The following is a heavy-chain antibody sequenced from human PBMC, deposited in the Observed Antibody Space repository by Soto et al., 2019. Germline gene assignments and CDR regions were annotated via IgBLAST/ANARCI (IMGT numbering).Heavy chain of an antibody. Sequence: NPSETLSLTCAVYGGSFSGYYWSWIRQPPGKGLEWIGEINHSGSTNYNPSLKSRVTISVDTSKNQFSLKLSSVTAADTAVHYCARAQWELLPFDYWGQGTLVTVSS. CDR3: ARAQWELLPFDY. CDR1: GGSFSGYY. V-gene: IGHV4-34*01. D-gene: IGHD1-26*01. J-gene: IGHJ4*02. CDR2: INHSGST.